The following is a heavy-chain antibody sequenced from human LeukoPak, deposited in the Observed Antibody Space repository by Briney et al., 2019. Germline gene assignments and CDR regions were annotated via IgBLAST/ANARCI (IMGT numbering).Heavy chain of an antibody. Sequence: GRSLRLSCAASGFTFSSYAMHWVRQAPGKGLEWVAVISYDGSNKYYADSVKGRFTISRDNSKNTLYLQMNSLRAEDTAVYYCAKEDQFYYASGSYYRPDYWGQGTLVTVSS. V-gene: IGHV3-30-3*01. CDR3: AKEDQFYYASGSYYRPDY. CDR2: ISYDGSNK. J-gene: IGHJ4*02. CDR1: GFTFSSYA. D-gene: IGHD3-10*01.